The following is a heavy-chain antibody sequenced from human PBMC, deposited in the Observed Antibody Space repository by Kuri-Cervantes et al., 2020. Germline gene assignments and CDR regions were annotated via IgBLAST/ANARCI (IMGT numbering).Heavy chain of an antibody. CDR2: ISYDGSNK. Sequence: GGSLRLSCAASGFTFSSYAMHWVRQAPGKGLEWVAVISYDGSNKYYADSVKGRFTISRDNSKNTLYLQMNSLRAKDTAVYYCARGRPSGSYYAALYWGQGTLVTVSS. D-gene: IGHD1-26*01. CDR1: GFTFSSYA. V-gene: IGHV3-30-3*01. J-gene: IGHJ4*02. CDR3: ARGRPSGSYYAALY.